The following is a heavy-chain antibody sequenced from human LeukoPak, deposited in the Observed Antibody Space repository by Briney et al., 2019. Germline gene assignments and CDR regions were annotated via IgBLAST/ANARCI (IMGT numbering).Heavy chain of an antibody. J-gene: IGHJ4*02. D-gene: IGHD3-10*02. Sequence: SETLSLTCTVSGGSISPYYWSWIRQPPGKGLEWLGYIYYSGNTEYKPSLKSRVAMSVDTSKNQFSLRLSSVTAADTAVYYCARSTGSTMFIDYWGQGTLVTVSS. CDR2: IYYSGNT. V-gene: IGHV4-59*01. CDR3: ARSTGSTMFIDY. CDR1: GGSISPYY.